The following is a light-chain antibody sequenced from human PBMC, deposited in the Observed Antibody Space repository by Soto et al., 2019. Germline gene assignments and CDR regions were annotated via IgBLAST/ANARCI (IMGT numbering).Light chain of an antibody. Sequence: DIQMTQSPSSLSAFVGDRVTITCRASQSISIYLNWYQKKPGKAPMLLIYAGSSLQSGVPSRFGGSGSGTDFTLTISSLQPEDFATYYCQQSYSTPTFGGGTKVEIK. J-gene: IGKJ4*01. CDR2: AGS. CDR1: QSISIY. CDR3: QQSYSTPT. V-gene: IGKV1-39*01.